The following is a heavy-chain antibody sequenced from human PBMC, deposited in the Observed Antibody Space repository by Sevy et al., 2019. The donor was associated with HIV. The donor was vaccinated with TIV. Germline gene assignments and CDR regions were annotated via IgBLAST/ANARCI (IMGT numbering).Heavy chain of an antibody. CDR1: GFTFSSYD. V-gene: IGHV3-13*05. J-gene: IGHJ6*02. CDR3: ARGGDYSSSPNYYYYGMDV. D-gene: IGHD6-6*01. Sequence: GGSLRLSCAASGFTFSSYDMHWVRQATGKGLEWVSAIGTAGDPYYPGSVKGRFTISRENAKNSLYLQMNSLRAGDTAVYSCARGGDYSSSPNYYYYGMDVWGQGTTVTVSS. CDR2: IGTAGDP.